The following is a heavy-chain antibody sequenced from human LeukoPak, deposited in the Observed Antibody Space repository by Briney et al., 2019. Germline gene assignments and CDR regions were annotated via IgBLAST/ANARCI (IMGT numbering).Heavy chain of an antibody. Sequence: GGSLRLSCAASGFTFSGYWMSWVRQAPGKGLEWVANIDQDGSEIYYVDSVKGRFTISRDNAKNSLSQHMNSLRAEDTAVYYCARVAAAGFDCWGQGTLVTVSS. CDR3: ARVAAAGFDC. CDR2: IDQDGSEI. CDR1: GFTFSGYW. V-gene: IGHV3-7*04. D-gene: IGHD6-13*01. J-gene: IGHJ4*02.